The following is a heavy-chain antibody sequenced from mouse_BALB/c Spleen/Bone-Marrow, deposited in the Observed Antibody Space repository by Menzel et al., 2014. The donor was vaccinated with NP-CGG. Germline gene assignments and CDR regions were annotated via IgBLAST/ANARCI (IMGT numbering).Heavy chain of an antibody. CDR3: ARDGYY. Sequence: QVQLQQSGAELVKPGASVKLSCKASGYTFTSYWMHWVKQRPGQGLEWIGEINPSNGRTNYNEKSKSKATLTVDKSSSTAYMQLSSLTSEDSAVYYCARDGYYWGQGTLVTVSA. D-gene: IGHD2-3*01. CDR1: GYTFTSYW. CDR2: INPSNGRT. J-gene: IGHJ3*01. V-gene: IGHV1S81*02.